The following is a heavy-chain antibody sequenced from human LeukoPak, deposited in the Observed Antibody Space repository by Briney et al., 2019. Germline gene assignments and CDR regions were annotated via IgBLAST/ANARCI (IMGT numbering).Heavy chain of an antibody. CDR1: GFTFSSYS. CDR2: ISSSSYI. V-gene: IGHV3-21*01. J-gene: IGHJ4*02. D-gene: IGHD6-13*01. CDR3: AGWVAAAGTNY. Sequence: GGSLRLSCAASGFTFSSYSMNWVRQAPGKGLEWVSSISSSSYIYYADSVKGRFTISRDNAKNSLYLQMNSLRAEDTAVYYCAGWVAAAGTNYWGQGTLVTVSS.